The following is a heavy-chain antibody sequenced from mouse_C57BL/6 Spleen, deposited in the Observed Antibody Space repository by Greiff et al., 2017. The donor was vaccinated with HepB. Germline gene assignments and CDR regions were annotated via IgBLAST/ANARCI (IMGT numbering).Heavy chain of an antibody. J-gene: IGHJ4*01. CDR2: ISSGSSTI. V-gene: IGHV5-17*01. CDR3: ARGGKKVQITTVPYAMDY. D-gene: IGHD1-1*01. CDR1: GFTFSDYG. Sequence: EVQVVESGGGLVKPGGSLKLSCAASGFTFSDYGMHWVRQAPEKGLEWVAYISSGSSTIYYADTVKGRFTISRDNAKNTRFVQMTSLRSEDAAMYYGARGGKKVQITTVPYAMDYWGQGTSVTVSS.